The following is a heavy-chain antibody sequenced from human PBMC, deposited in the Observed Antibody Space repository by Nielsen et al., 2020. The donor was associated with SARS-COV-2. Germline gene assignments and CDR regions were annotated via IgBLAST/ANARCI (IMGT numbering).Heavy chain of an antibody. V-gene: IGHV4-34*01. CDR3: ARGAGSSYGFDY. J-gene: IGHJ4*02. Sequence: SETLSLTCAVYGGSFSGYYWSWIRQPPGKGLEWIGEINHSGSTNYNPSLKSRVTISVGTSKNHFSLKLSSVTAADTAVYYCARGAGSSYGFDYWGQGTLVTVSS. D-gene: IGHD5-18*01. CDR2: INHSGST. CDR1: GGSFSGYY.